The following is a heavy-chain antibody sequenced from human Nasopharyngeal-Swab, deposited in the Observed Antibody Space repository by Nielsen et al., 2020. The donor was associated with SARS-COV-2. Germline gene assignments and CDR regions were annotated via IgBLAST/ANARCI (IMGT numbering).Heavy chain of an antibody. V-gene: IGHV5-51*01. CDR2: IYPGDSDT. J-gene: IGHJ4*02. Sequence: WIRQPPGKGLEWMGIIYPGDSDTRYSPSFQGQVTISADKSISTAYLQWSSLKASDTAMYYCARHGSGWYGYFDYWGQGTLVTVSS. D-gene: IGHD6-19*01. CDR3: ARHGSGWYGYFDY.